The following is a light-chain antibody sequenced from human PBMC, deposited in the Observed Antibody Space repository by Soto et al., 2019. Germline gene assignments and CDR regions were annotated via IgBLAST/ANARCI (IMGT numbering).Light chain of an antibody. Sequence: EVVMTQSPATLSLSPGERATLSCRASQSVGRSLAWYQQKPGQAPRLLISGASSRATGIPVRFSGSASGTEFTLTISSLQSEDFTVYYCQQYNKWPLTFGQGTKV. CDR2: GAS. CDR3: QQYNKWPLT. CDR1: QSVGRS. J-gene: IGKJ1*01. V-gene: IGKV3-15*01.